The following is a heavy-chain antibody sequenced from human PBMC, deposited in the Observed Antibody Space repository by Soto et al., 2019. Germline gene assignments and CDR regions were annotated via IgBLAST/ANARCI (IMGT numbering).Heavy chain of an antibody. CDR1: GGSISSGGYY. CDR2: IYYSGST. CDR3: ARVILLGPARAWVFGELSPDYYYGMDV. V-gene: IGHV4-31*03. Sequence: SETLSLTCTVSGGSISSGGYYWSWIRQHPGKGLEWIGYIYYSGSTYYNPSLKSRVTISVDTSKNQFSLKLSSVTAADTAVYYCARVILLGPARAWVFGELSPDYYYGMDVWGQGTTVTVSS. J-gene: IGHJ6*02. D-gene: IGHD3-10*01.